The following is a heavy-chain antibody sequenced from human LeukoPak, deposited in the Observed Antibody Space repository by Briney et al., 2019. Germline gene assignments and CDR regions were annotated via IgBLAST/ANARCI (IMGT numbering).Heavy chain of an antibody. CDR2: ISGSGGST. J-gene: IGHJ4*02. CDR1: GFNFSSYA. V-gene: IGHV3-23*01. CDR3: ARGQEPYYYDSSFDY. D-gene: IGHD3-22*01. Sequence: GGSLRLSCAASGFNFSSYAMSWVRQAPGKGLEWVSAISGSGGSTYYADSVKGRFTISRDNSKNTLYLQMNSLRAEDTAVYYCARGQEPYYYDSSFDYWGQGTLVTVSS.